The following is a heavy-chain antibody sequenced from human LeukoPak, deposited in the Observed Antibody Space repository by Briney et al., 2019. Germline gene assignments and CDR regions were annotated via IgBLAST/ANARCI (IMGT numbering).Heavy chain of an antibody. CDR2: FDPEDGET. CDR3: ATDLLWLRPFDY. CDR1: GYTLTELS. Sequence: ASVKVSCKVSGYTLTELSMHWVRQAPGKGLEGMGGFDPEDGETIYAQKFQGRVTMTEDTSTDTAYMELSSLRSEDTAVYYCATDLLWLRPFDYWGQGTLVTVSS. J-gene: IGHJ4*02. D-gene: IGHD5-12*01. V-gene: IGHV1-24*01.